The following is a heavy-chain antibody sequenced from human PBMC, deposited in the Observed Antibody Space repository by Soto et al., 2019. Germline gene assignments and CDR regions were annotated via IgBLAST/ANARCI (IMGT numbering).Heavy chain of an antibody. Sequence: SVKVSCEAPGYNFMPYGVNWVRQAPGQGLEWMGWISPWKGNTNYSQSFQGRVTMTTDTSTSTAYMELRSLTSDDTALYYCARDLDPSGSYYTDYWGPGTLVTVSS. CDR2: ISPWKGNT. J-gene: IGHJ4*02. D-gene: IGHD3-10*01. CDR3: ARDLDPSGSYYTDY. V-gene: IGHV1-18*04. CDR1: GYNFMPYG.